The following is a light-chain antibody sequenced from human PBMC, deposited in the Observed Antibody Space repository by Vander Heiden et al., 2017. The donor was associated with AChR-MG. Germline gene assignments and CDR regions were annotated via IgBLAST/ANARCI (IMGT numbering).Light chain of an antibody. CDR3: QQRSNWPSYT. CDR2: DAS. V-gene: IGKV3-11*01. Sequence: ATLSCRASQSVSSYLAWYQQKPGQAPRLLIYDASNRATGIPARFSGSGSGTDFTLTISSLEPEDFAVYYCQQRSNWPSYTFGQGTKLEIK. CDR1: QSVSSY. J-gene: IGKJ2*01.